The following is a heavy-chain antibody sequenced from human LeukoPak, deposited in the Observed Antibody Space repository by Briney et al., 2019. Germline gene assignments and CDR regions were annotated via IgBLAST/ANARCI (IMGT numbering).Heavy chain of an antibody. Sequence: GASVQVSCKASGFTFTGYYMHWVRQGPGQGLEWMGRINPYSGDTNDAQKFQGTVTMTRDTSISTAYMELSRLRSDDTAAYYCASDVDIVATNGGTDYYYMDVWGKGTTVTVSS. CDR1: GFTFTGYY. CDR3: ASDVDIVATNGGTDYYYMDV. CDR2: INPYSGDT. V-gene: IGHV1-2*06. J-gene: IGHJ6*03. D-gene: IGHD5-12*01.